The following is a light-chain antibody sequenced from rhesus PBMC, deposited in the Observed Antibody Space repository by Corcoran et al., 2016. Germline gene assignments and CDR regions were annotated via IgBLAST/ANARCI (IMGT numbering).Light chain of an antibody. CDR1: QGISSW. CDR2: KAS. Sequence: DIQMTQSPSSLSASVGDRVTITCRASQGISSWLAWYQQKPGKAPKLLIYKASSLKSGGPSRFSGSGAGTDCTLTISSLQPEDFATYYCQQYNSAPWTFGQGTKVEIK. V-gene: IGKV1-21*01. J-gene: IGKJ1*01. CDR3: QQYNSAPWT.